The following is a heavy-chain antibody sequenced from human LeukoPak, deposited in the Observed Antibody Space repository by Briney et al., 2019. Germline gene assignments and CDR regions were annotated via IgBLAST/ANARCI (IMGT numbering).Heavy chain of an antibody. V-gene: IGHV1-46*01. CDR1: GYTFTSYH. J-gene: IGHJ6*03. D-gene: IGHD2-15*01. Sequence: ASVKVSCKASGYTFTSYHLHWVRQAPGQGLEWMGIINPSGGSPNYAQKFQGRVTMTRDMSTSTVNMELSSLRAEDTAIYYCAKNGDRGAYCSGGSCYPYYYYYMDVWGKGTTVTISS. CDR3: AKNGDRGAYCSGGSCYPYYYYYMDV. CDR2: INPSGGSP.